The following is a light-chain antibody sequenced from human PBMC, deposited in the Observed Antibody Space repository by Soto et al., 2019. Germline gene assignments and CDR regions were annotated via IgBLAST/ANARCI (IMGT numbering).Light chain of an antibody. CDR3: ATWSDSLSGWV. V-gene: IGLV1-47*01. CDR2: RNN. J-gene: IGLJ3*02. Sequence: QSVLTQPPSPSGTPGQRVTISCSGDTSNIGSDYVYWYQQVPGTAPKLLIYRNNQRPSGVPDRFSGSKSGTSASLAISGLRSEDEAEYYCATWSDSLSGWVFGGWTKLTVL. CDR1: TSNIGSDY.